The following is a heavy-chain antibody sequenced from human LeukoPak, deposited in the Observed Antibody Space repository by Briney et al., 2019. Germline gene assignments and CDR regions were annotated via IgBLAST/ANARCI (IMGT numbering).Heavy chain of an antibody. CDR1: GYTFTGYY. V-gene: IGHV1-2*02. CDR2: INPNSGGT. J-gene: IGHJ3*01. D-gene: IGHD6-6*01. CDR3: ARELYSSSSATEVFDL. Sequence: GASVKVSCKASGYTFTGYYMHWVRQAPGQGLEWVGWINPNSGGTNYAQKFQGRVTITRDTSSNTAYMELNRLRSDDTAVYYCARELYSSSSATEVFDLWGQGTMVTVSS.